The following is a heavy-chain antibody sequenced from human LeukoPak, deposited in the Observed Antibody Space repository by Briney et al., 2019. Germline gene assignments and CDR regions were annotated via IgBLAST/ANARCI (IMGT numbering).Heavy chain of an antibody. CDR3: AGEYSNYYDSTSLGGNWFDP. D-gene: IGHD3-22*01. CDR1: GGSISSYY. Sequence: SETLSLTCNVSGGSISSYYWSWVRQPPGKGLEWMGYIYYSGSTNYNPPLKSRVTISVDTSKNHFALKVISVPAADTDVYYCAGEYSNYYDSTSLGGNWFDPWGQGTLVTVSS. J-gene: IGHJ5*02. V-gene: IGHV4-59*01. CDR2: IYYSGST.